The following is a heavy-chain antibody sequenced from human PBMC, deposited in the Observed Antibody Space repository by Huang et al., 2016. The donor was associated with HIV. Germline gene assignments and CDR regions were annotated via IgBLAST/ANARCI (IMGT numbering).Heavy chain of an antibody. Sequence: QVQLEQSGPAVRKPGSSVKVSCQASGGSFSDQIISWVRQAPGQRFEWMAGSVPLWRAQAYAKEFKGRGTMTADESTATIYMELNSLTSEDTAVYYCAMSLRYQYDSRSYWGRYFDYWGQGTLVTVSS. CDR1: GGSFSDQI. J-gene: IGHJ4*02. CDR2: SVPLWRAQ. V-gene: IGHV1-69*01. CDR3: AMSLRYQYDSRSYWGRYFDY. D-gene: IGHD3-16*01.